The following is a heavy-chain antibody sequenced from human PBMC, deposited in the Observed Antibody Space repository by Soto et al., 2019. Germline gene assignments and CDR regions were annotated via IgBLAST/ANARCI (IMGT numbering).Heavy chain of an antibody. CDR2: KSHIGSV. D-gene: IGHD6-19*01. CDR3: ARSLGRYAIEY. V-gene: IGHV4-4*02. Sequence: QVLLQESGPGMVQPSGTLSLSCVVSGVSIGSNYYWGWVRQSPGKWLKWLVDKSHIGSVYYNPSLGSRVTISMDKTQNPFYLQLNSVMAAKTAVCYSARSLGRYAIEYRGQGILVSVSS. CDR1: GVSIGSNYY. J-gene: IGHJ4*02.